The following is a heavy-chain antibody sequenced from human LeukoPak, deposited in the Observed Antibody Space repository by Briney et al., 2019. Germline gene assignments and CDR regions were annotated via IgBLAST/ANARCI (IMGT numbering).Heavy chain of an antibody. CDR1: GGSFSGYY. V-gene: IGHV3-21*01. Sequence: ETLSLTCAVYGGSFSGYYWSWIRQPPGKGLEWVSSISSSSSYIYYADSVKGRFTISRDNAKNSLYLQMNSLRAEDTAVYYCARGYCSGGSCYYYMDVWGKGTTVTVSS. CDR3: ARGYCSGGSCYYYMDV. J-gene: IGHJ6*03. CDR2: ISSSSSYI. D-gene: IGHD2-15*01.